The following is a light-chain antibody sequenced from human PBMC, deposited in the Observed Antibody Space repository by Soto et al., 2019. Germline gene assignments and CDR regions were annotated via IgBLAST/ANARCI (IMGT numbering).Light chain of an antibody. CDR2: EDN. Sequence: NFMLTQPHSVSESPGKTVTISCTRSSGSIASNYVQWYQQRPGSAPTPVIYEDNERPSGVPDRFSGSIDSSSNSASLTISGLKTDDEADYYCQSYDNSLSGWVFGGGTKLTVL. CDR1: SGSIASNY. J-gene: IGLJ3*02. V-gene: IGLV6-57*04. CDR3: QSYDNSLSGWV.